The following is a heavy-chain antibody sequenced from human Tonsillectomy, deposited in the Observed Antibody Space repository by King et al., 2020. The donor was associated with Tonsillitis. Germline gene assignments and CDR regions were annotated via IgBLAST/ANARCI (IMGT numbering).Heavy chain of an antibody. CDR1: GGSISSSNW. D-gene: IGHD1-26*01. J-gene: IGHJ4*02. CDR2: IYQSGSA. V-gene: IGHV4-4*02. Sequence: LQLQESGPGLVKPSGTLSLTCAVSGGSISSSNWWSWVRQPPGKGLEWIGEIYQSGSANYNPSRKSRVTISVDQSKNQFSLKLRPVTAADTAVYYCARESRGGATDYWGQGTLVTVSS. CDR3: ARESRGGATDY.